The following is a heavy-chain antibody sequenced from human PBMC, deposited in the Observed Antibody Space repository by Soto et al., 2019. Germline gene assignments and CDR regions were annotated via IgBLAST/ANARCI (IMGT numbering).Heavy chain of an antibody. V-gene: IGHV1-2*04. CDR2: IYPKTGGT. J-gene: IGHJ4*02. CDR1: GYTFNPFY. CDR3: VRENWYYDY. Sequence: QVQLVQSGTEVQKPGASVKVSCKASGYTFNPFYIHWVRQAPGQGLEWMGWIYPKTGGTNYAQKFQGWVTMTSDTSTGTVYLELRSLKSDDTAVYYCVRENWYYDYWGQGTLVTVSS. D-gene: IGHD1-7*01.